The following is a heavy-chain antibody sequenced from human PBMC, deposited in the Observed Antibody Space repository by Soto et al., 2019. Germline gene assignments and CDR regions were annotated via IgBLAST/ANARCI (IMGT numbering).Heavy chain of an antibody. CDR3: ASGYDSSGYYCFDI. D-gene: IGHD3-22*01. CDR2: IWADGSKK. Sequence: QVQLVESGGGVVQPGKSLRLSCAASGLSFGSYGMFWVRQAPGKGLEWVAVIWADGSKKYYADSVKGRFTISRDNSKNTLDLEMDSLRAEDTALYYCASGYDSSGYYCFDIWGQGTMVTVSS. CDR1: GLSFGSYG. V-gene: IGHV3-33*03. J-gene: IGHJ3*02.